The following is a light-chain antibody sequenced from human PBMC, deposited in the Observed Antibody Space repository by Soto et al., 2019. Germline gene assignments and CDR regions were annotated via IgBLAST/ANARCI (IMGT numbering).Light chain of an antibody. CDR2: DDS. CDR3: QVWDTTINHVL. J-gene: IGLJ2*01. Sequence: SYELTQPPSVSVAPGQTARITCGGNRIGTESVHWYQQKPGQAPVLVVYDDSDRPSGIPERFSGSTSGNTVTLTLSRVEAGDEADYYCQVWDTTINHVLFGGGTKLTVL. V-gene: IGLV3-21*02. CDR1: RIGTES.